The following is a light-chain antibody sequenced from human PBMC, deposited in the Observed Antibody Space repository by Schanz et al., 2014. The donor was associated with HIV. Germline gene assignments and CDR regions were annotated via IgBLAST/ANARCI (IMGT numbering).Light chain of an antibody. Sequence: EIVLTQSPGSLSLSPGGRATLSCGASQRLSSAYLAWYQQKRAQPPRLVIYATSTRAAGIPDRFSGTGSGTDFTLTISRLEPEDFAVYYCQQYGSSPLFTFGPGTKVDIK. V-gene: IGKV3-20*01. J-gene: IGKJ3*01. CDR1: QRLSSAY. CDR2: ATS. CDR3: QQYGSSPLFT.